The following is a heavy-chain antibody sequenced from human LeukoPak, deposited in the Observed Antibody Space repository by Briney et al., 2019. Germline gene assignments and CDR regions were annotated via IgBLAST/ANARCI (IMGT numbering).Heavy chain of an antibody. CDR1: AFTFSSYA. Sequence: GGSLRLSCAASAFTFSSYAMSWVRQAPGKRLEWVSVISGDTKNTYYADSVRGRFAISRDNSRNTLYLQMNSLRVEDTAVYYCAKMRPLVGSTAFDYWGQGTLVTVSS. CDR2: ISGDTKNT. CDR3: AKMRPLVGSTAFDY. D-gene: IGHD1-26*01. V-gene: IGHV3-23*01. J-gene: IGHJ4*02.